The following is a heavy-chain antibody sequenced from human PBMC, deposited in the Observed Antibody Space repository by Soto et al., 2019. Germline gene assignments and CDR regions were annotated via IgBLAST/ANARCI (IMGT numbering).Heavy chain of an antibody. CDR3: AQRRYYDSTGYFDY. D-gene: IGHD3-22*01. CDR1: GGSISTGNW. CDR2: IYHVGST. J-gene: IGHJ4*02. V-gene: IGHV4-4*02. Sequence: SETLSLTCTVSGGSISTGNWWSWLRQSPGKGLEWVGEIYHVGSTNYNPSLKSRVTISVDKSKSQFSLELRSLTAADTAVYYSAQRRYYDSTGYFDYWGQGTLVTVSS.